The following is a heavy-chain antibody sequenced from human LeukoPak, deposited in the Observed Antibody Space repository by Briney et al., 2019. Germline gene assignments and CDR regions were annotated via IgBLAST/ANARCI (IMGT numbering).Heavy chain of an antibody. D-gene: IGHD2-2*01. CDR3: ARERRGIVVVPARGLGNYYYYMDV. CDR2: INHSGST. CDR1: DGSMSDSLYY. Sequence: SETLSLTCTVSDGSMSDSLYYWGRIRQPPGKGLEWIGEINHSGSTNYNPSLKSRVTISVDTSKNQFSLKLSSVTAADTAVYYCARERRGIVVVPARGLGNYYYYMDVWGKGTTVTVSS. V-gene: IGHV4-39*07. J-gene: IGHJ6*03.